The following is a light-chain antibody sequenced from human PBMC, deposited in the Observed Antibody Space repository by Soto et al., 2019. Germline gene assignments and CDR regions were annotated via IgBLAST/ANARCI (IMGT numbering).Light chain of an antibody. V-gene: IGKV3-20*01. CDR2: GAS. CDR1: QSVSSSY. CDR3: QQYRSPHT. Sequence: EIVLTQSPGTVSLSQGERATLSCRASQSVSSSYLAWYQQKPGQAPRLLIYGASSRATGIPDRFSGSGSGTDFTLTISRLEPEDFAVYYCQQYRSPHTFGGGTKVEIK. J-gene: IGKJ4*01.